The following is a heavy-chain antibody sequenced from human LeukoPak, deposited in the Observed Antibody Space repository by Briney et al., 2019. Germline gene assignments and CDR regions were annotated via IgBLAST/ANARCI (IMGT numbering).Heavy chain of an antibody. Sequence: GASVKVSCKASGYTFTGYYMYWVRQAPGQGLEWMGWINPNSGDTNYAQKFQGRVTVTRDTSISTAYVELSRLRSDDTAVYYCARGPYDSSGYYYFQHWGQGTLVTVSS. CDR1: GYTFTGYY. V-gene: IGHV1-2*02. J-gene: IGHJ1*01. CDR3: ARGPYDSSGYYYFQH. D-gene: IGHD3-22*01. CDR2: INPNSGDT.